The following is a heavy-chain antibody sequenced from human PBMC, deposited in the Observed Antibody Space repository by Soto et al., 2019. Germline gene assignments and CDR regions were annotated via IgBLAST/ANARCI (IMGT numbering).Heavy chain of an antibody. V-gene: IGHV2-5*02. D-gene: IGHD3-10*01. J-gene: IGHJ4*02. CDR2: IYWDDDK. CDR1: GFSLGTSGVG. Sequence: QITLKESGPTLVKPTQTLTLTCTFSGFSLGTSGVGVGWIRQPPGKALEWLALIYWDDDKRYSPSLKSRLTTPKDTYKNQVVLKMTNMEPVDTATYDCAHSNYYGSGSYLAYWGQGTLLTVSS. CDR3: AHSNYYGSGSYLAY.